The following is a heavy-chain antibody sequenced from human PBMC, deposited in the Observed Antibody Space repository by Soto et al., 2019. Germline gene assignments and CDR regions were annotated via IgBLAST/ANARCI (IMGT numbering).Heavy chain of an antibody. CDR1: GGSISTNY. J-gene: IGHJ4*02. V-gene: IGHV4-59*08. CDR3: ARHKGGDYGHYFDY. Sequence: SETLSLTCTVSGGSISTNYWSWIRQPPGKGLEWIGYIYSSGSTNYNPSLESRVIISVDTSKNQFSLNLSSVTATDTAIYYCARHKGGDYGHYFDYWGQGTLVTVSS. CDR2: IYSSGST. D-gene: IGHD4-17*01.